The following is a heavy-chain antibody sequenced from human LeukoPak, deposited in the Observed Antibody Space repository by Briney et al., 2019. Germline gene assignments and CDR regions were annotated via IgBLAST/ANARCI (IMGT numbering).Heavy chain of an antibody. CDR1: GGSISSGSYY. J-gene: IGHJ4*02. CDR3: ASSRDGYNWGIDY. Sequence: SQTLSLTCTVSGGSISSGSYYWSWIRQPAGKGLEWIGRIYTSGSTNYNPSLKSRVTISVDTSKNQFSLKLSSVTAADTAVYYCASSRDGYNWGIDYWGQGTLVTVSS. CDR2: IYTSGST. D-gene: IGHD5-24*01. V-gene: IGHV4-61*02.